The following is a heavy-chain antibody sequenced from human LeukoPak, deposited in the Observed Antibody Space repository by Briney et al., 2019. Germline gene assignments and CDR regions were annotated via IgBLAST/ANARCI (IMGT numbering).Heavy chain of an antibody. V-gene: IGHV4-61*02. CDR2: IYTSGST. CDR3: AREEPEVGANWFDP. J-gene: IGHJ5*02. CDR1: GASISSGSYY. Sequence: PSETLSLTCTVSGASISSGSYYWSWIRQPAWKGLEWIGRIYTSGSTNYNPSLKSRVTISVDTSKNQFSLKLSSVTAADTAVFYCAREEPEVGANWFDPWGQGTLVTVSS. D-gene: IGHD1-26*01.